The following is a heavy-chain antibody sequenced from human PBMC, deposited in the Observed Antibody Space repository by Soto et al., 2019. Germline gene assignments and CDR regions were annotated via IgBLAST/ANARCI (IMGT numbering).Heavy chain of an antibody. D-gene: IGHD2-21*02. CDR2: ISAYNGNI. J-gene: IGHJ6*02. V-gene: IGHV1-18*01. CDR3: SSSYCGGNCYSKLPLDYYYDGMDV. Sequence: QVQLVQSGAEVKKPGASVKVSCKASGYTFTNYGISWVRQAPGQGLEWMGWISAYNGNINYAQKLQGRVTMTTDTSKSTAYMELRSLRSDDTAMYYCSSSYCGGNCYSKLPLDYYYDGMDVWGQGTTVTVSS. CDR1: GYTFTNYG.